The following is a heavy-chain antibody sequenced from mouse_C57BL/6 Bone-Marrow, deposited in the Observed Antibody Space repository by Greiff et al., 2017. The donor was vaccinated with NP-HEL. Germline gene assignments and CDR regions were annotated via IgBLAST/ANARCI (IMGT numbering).Heavy chain of an antibody. CDR1: GFSLTSYG. CDR2: IWSGGST. CDR3: ARMMVTPYYFDY. V-gene: IGHV2-2*01. D-gene: IGHD2-3*01. Sequence: QVQLQQSGPGLVQPSQSLSITCTVSGFSLTSYGVHWVRQSPGKGLEWLGVIWSGGSTDYNAAFISRLTISKDNSTSQVFFKMNSLQADDTAIYYCARMMVTPYYFDYWGQGTTLTVSS. J-gene: IGHJ2*01.